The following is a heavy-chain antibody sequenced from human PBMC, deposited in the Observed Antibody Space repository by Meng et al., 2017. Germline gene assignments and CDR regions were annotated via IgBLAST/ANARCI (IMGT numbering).Heavy chain of an antibody. CDR2: INSDGSST. CDR1: GFTFSSYW. CDR3: ARTTPEDYYGSGSYYSHPDY. Sequence: GGSLRLSCAASGFTFSSYWMHWVRQAPGKGLVWVSRINSDGSSTSYADSVKGRFTISRDNAKNTLYLQMNSLRAEDTALYYCARTTPEDYYGSGSYYSHPDYWGQGTLVTVSS. D-gene: IGHD3-10*01. J-gene: IGHJ4*02. V-gene: IGHV3-74*01.